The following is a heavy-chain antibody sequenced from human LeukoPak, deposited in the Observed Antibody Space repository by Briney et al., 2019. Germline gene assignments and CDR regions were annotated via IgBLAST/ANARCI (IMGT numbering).Heavy chain of an antibody. Sequence: GASVKVSCKASGYTFTSYDINWVRQATGQGLEWMGWMNPNRGNTGYAQKFQGRVTMTRNTSISTAYMELSSLRSEDTAVYYCARTPIRDYYYYGMDVWGQGTTVTVSS. V-gene: IGHV1-8*01. CDR1: GYTFTSYD. CDR3: ARTPIRDYYYYGMDV. J-gene: IGHJ6*02. CDR2: MNPNRGNT.